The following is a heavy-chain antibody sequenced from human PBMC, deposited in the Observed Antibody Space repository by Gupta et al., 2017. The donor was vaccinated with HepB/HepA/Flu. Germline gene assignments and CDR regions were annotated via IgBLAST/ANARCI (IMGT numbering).Heavy chain of an antibody. D-gene: IGHD5-18*01. J-gene: IGHJ4*02. CDR1: GFTFSDHY. CDR2: ISSDGRSI. CDR3: VRGGYSHAGH. V-gene: IGHV3-11*01. Sequence: VRLVESGGGLVRPGGSLRLSCAASGFTFSDHYMSWIRQAPGKGLEWVSHISSDGRSIYYADSVKGRFTISRDNAKNSLYLQMNSLRGDDTAVYYCVRGGYSHAGHWGQGTLVTVSS.